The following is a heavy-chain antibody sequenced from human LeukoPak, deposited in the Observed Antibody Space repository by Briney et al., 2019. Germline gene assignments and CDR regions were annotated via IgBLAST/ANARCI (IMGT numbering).Heavy chain of an antibody. CDR3: ARGPRYYDSSGYYIDY. Sequence: ASVKVSCKASGYTFTGYYMHWVRQAPGQGLEWMGWINPNSGGTNYAQKFQGRVTMTRSTSISTAYMELSSLRSEDTAVYYCARGPRYYDSSGYYIDYWGQGTLVTVSS. V-gene: IGHV1-2*02. J-gene: IGHJ4*02. D-gene: IGHD3-22*01. CDR1: GYTFTGYY. CDR2: INPNSGGT.